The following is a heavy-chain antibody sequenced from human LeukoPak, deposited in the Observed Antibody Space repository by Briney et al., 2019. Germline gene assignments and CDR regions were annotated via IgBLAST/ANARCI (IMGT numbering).Heavy chain of an antibody. D-gene: IGHD3-22*01. Sequence: GESLKISCKGSGYSFTSYWISWVREMPGKGLEWMGRIDPSDSYTNYSPSFQGHVTISADKSISTAYLQWSSLKASDTAMYYCAGQGRHYYDSSHAFDIWGQGTMVTVSS. CDR1: GYSFTSYW. CDR2: IDPSDSYT. V-gene: IGHV5-10-1*01. J-gene: IGHJ3*02. CDR3: AGQGRHYYDSSHAFDI.